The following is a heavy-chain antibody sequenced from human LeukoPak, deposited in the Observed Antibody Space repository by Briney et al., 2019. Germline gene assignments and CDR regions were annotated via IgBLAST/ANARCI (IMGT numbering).Heavy chain of an antibody. V-gene: IGHV1-2*06. J-gene: IGHJ4*02. CDR2: INPNSGGT. Sequence: ASVKASCKASGYTFTGYYMHWVRQAPGQGLEWMGRINPNSGGTNYAQKFQGRVTMTRDTSISTAYMELSRLRSDDTAVYYCARDRTRGYSGYEGYWGQGTLVTVSS. CDR3: ARDRTRGYSGYEGY. CDR1: GYTFTGYY. D-gene: IGHD5-12*01.